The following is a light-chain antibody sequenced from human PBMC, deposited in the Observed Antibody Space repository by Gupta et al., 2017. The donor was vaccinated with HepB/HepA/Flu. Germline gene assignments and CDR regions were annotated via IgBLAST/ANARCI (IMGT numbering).Light chain of an antibody. CDR2: GAS. Sequence: ELVMTQSTATLSVSPGERATLPCRASQSVSSNLAWYQQKPGQAPRLLIYGASTRATGIPARFSGSGSGTEFTLTISSLQSEDFAVYYCQQYNNWPPWTFGQGTKVEIK. CDR1: QSVSSN. CDR3: QQYNNWPPWT. J-gene: IGKJ1*01. V-gene: IGKV3-15*01.